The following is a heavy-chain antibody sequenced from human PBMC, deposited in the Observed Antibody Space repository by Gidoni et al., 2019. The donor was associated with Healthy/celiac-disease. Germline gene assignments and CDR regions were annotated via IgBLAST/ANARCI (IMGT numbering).Heavy chain of an antibody. V-gene: IGHV3-9*01. CDR3: AKEGNYYDSSGYYYGGSSFDS. D-gene: IGHD3-22*01. CDR2: IRWNSGSI. J-gene: IGHJ4*02. Sequence: EVQLVESVGGLVQPGRSLRLSCSASGFPFDDYAMHWVRQAPGKGLEWVSGIRWNSGSIGYADSVKGRFTISRDNAKNSLYLQMNSLRAEDTALYYCAKEGNYYDSSGYYYGGSSFDSWGQGTLVTVSS. CDR1: GFPFDDYA.